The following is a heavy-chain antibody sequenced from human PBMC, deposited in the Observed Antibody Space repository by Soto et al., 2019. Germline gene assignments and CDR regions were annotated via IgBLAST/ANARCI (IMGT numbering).Heavy chain of an antibody. CDR3: AESQVYYDSNDPTLKYYFDY. Sequence: GGSLRLSCAASGFTFSSYAMSWVRQAPGKGLEWVSAISGSGGSTYYADSVKGRFTISRDNSKNTLYLQMNSLRAEDTAVDYCAESQVYYDSNDPTLKYYFDYWGQGTLVTVSS. CDR2: ISGSGGST. J-gene: IGHJ4*02. D-gene: IGHD3-22*01. CDR1: GFTFSSYA. V-gene: IGHV3-23*01.